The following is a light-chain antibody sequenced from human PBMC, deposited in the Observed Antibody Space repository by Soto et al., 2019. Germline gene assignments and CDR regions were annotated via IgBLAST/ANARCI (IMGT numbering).Light chain of an antibody. CDR2: GAS. CDR3: QQYGSSPWT. CDR1: ESVSSSY. J-gene: IGKJ1*01. Sequence: ETMLTQSPGTLSLSPGERATLSCRASESVSSSYLAWYQQNPGQAPRLLIYGASSRATGIPDRFGGSGSGTDFTLTISRLEPEDFAVYYCQQYGSSPWTFGQGTKVDIK. V-gene: IGKV3-20*01.